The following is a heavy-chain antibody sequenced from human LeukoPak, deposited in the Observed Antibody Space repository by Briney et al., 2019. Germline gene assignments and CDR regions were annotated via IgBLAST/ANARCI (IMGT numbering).Heavy chain of an antibody. CDR2: ISSSGSTI. CDR1: GVTFSSSE. D-gene: IGHD4-17*01. Sequence: GGSLRLSCAASGVTFSSSEMNWVRQAPGQGLEWVSYISSSGSTIYYADSVKGRFTISRDNAKNSLYLQMNSLRAEDTAVYYCARDHYGNAFDIWGQGTMVTVSS. J-gene: IGHJ3*02. CDR3: ARDHYGNAFDI. V-gene: IGHV3-48*03.